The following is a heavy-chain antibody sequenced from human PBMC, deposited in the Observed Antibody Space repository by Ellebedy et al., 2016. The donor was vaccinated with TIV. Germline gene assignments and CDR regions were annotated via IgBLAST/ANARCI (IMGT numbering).Heavy chain of an antibody. CDR3: GRVPGGIAATGTLGY. J-gene: IGHJ4*02. D-gene: IGHD6-13*01. Sequence: ASVKVSXKTSGYTFTSYGISWVRQAPGQGLEWMGWISAYNGNTHYAQKLQGRVTMTTDTSTSTAYMELRSLRSDDTAVYYCGRVPGGIAATGTLGYWGQGTLVTVSS. CDR2: ISAYNGNT. CDR1: GYTFTSYG. V-gene: IGHV1-18*01.